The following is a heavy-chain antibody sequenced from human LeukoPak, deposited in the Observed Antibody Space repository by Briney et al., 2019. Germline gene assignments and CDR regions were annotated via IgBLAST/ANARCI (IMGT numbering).Heavy chain of an antibody. CDR1: GFTVSGHP. D-gene: IGHD6-6*01. Sequence: PGGSLRLSCAASGFTVSGHPMSWVRQAPGKGLEWVSVIYSGGSTYYADSVKGRFTISRDTSKNTLSLQMNSLRAEDTAVYYCASLSLGHYWGQGTLVTVSS. CDR2: IYSGGST. V-gene: IGHV3-53*01. J-gene: IGHJ4*02. CDR3: ASLSLGHY.